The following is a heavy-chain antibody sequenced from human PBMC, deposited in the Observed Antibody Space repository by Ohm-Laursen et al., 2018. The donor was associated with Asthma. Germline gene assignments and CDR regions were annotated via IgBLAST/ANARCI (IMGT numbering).Heavy chain of an antibody. D-gene: IGHD3-3*01. CDR1: GFAFSTYG. CDR2: ISYHGSNQ. J-gene: IGHJ4*02. CDR3: ARDVMEWYLPAFDF. Sequence: SLRLSCTASGFAFSTYGMHWVRQAPGKGLEWVAVISYHGSNQFYTNSVKGRFTVSRDDSKNTLYLQMNSLRPDDTAVYYCARDVMEWYLPAFDFWGQGTLVTVSS. V-gene: IGHV3-30*03.